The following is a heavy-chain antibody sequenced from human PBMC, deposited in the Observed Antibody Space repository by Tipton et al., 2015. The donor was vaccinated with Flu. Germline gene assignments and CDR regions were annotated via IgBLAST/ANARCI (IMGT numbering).Heavy chain of an antibody. CDR1: GYSISSGYY. CDR2: IYHSGST. Sequence: TLSLTCTVSGYSISSGYYWGWTRQPPERGLEWIGSIYHSGSTYYNPSRKSRVTISVATSKNQFSLKQSSVTAADTAVYYCSRGSLWFGELEKYGFDPGGQATLVTFSS. D-gene: IGHD3-10*01. J-gene: IGHJ5*02. CDR3: SRGSLWFGELEKYGFDP. V-gene: IGHV4-38-2*02.